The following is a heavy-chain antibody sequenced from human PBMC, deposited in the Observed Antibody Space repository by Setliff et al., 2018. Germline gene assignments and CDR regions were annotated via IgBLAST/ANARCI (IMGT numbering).Heavy chain of an antibody. CDR2: IIPIFGTA. CDR3: ASSRDYNFWSGYYSPLDY. CDR1: GYTFTSYA. J-gene: IGHJ4*02. V-gene: IGHV1-69*13. Sequence: GASVKVSCKASGYTFTSYAMNWVRQAPGQGLEWMGRIIPIFGTANYAQKFQGRVTITADESTSTAYMELSSLRSEDTAVYYCASSRDYNFWSGYYSPLDYWGQGTLVTVSS. D-gene: IGHD3-3*01.